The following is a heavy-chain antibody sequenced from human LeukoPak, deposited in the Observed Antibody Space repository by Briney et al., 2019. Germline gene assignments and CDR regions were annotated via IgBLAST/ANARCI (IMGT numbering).Heavy chain of an antibody. V-gene: IGHV3-74*01. J-gene: IGHJ3*02. CDR3: ARALLYYYYDSSGYSTGSDAFDI. D-gene: IGHD3-22*01. Sequence: GGSLRLSCAASGFTFGSYWMHWVRQAPGKGLVWVSRINSDGTSTSYADSVKGRFTISRDNAKNTLYLQMNSLRAEDTAVYYCARALLYYYYDSSGYSTGSDAFDIWGQGTMVTVSS. CDR2: INSDGTST. CDR1: GFTFGSYW.